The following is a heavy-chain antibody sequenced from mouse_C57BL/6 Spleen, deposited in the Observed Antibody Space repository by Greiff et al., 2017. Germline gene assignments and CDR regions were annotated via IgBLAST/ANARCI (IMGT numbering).Heavy chain of an antibody. CDR3: ARSYYYGSSYWYFDV. D-gene: IGHD1-1*01. Sequence: VQLKESGAELARPGASVKMSCKASGYTFTSYTMHWVKQRPGQGLEWIGYINPSSGYTKYNQKFKDKATLTADKSSSTAYMQLSSLTSEDSAVYYCARSYYYGSSYWYFDVWGTGTTVTVSS. CDR2: INPSSGYT. J-gene: IGHJ1*03. V-gene: IGHV1-4*01. CDR1: GYTFTSYT.